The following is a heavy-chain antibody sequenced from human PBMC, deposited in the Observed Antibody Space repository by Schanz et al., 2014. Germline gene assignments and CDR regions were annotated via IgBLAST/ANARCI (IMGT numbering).Heavy chain of an antibody. D-gene: IGHD6-13*01. CDR1: GFTVSSDH. CDR3: AREQIMAAAGLVDY. Sequence: VQLVESGGGFVQPGGSLGLSCVVSGFTVSSDHMSWVRQAPGKGLEWVSYISGTTTYTNYADSVKGRFTISRDNAKNSLYLQMNSLRAEDTAVYYCAREQIMAAAGLVDYWGHGTLVTVSS. V-gene: IGHV3-11*05. CDR2: ISGTTTYT. J-gene: IGHJ4*01.